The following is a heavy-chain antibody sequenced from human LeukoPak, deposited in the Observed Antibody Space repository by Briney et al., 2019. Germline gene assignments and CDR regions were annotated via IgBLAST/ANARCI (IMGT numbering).Heavy chain of an antibody. CDR3: ARKSGNYDSSGYYYYFDY. V-gene: IGHV4-4*02. D-gene: IGHD3-22*01. CDR1: GGSISSSNW. CDR2: IYHSGST. J-gene: IGHJ4*02. Sequence: SGTLSLTCAVSGGSISSSNWWSWVRQPPGKGLEWIGEIYHSGSTNYNPSLKSRVTISVDKSKNQFSLKLSSVTAADTAVYYCARKSGNYDSSGYYYYFDYWGQGTLVTVSS.